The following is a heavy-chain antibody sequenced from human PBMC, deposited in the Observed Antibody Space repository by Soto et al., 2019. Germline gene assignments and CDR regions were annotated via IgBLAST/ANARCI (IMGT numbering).Heavy chain of an antibody. CDR3: AKSMVYASYYYYYGMDV. J-gene: IGHJ6*02. D-gene: IGHD2-8*01. CDR1: GFTFSSYG. CDR2: ISYDGSNN. Sequence: GGSLRLSCAASGFTFSSYGMHWVRQAPGKGLEWVAVISYDGSNNYYADSVKGPFTISRDNSKNTLYLQMKSLRAEDTAVYYCAKSMVYASYYYYYGMDVWGQGTTVTVSS. V-gene: IGHV3-30*18.